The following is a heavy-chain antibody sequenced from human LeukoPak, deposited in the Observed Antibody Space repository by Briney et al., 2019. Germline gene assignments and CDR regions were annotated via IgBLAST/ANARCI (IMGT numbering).Heavy chain of an antibody. V-gene: IGHV3-7*01. Sequence: PGGSLRLSCAASGFTFSSYWVSWVRQAPGKGLEWVANIKQDGSEKYYVDSVKGRFTISRDNAKNSLYLQMNSLRAEDTAVYYCARDLFSYGLDYWGQGTLVTVSS. J-gene: IGHJ4*02. CDR1: GFTFSSYW. D-gene: IGHD5-18*01. CDR3: ARDLFSYGLDY. CDR2: IKQDGSEK.